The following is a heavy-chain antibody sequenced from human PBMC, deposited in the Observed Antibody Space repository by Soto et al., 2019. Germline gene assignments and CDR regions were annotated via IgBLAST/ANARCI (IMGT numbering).Heavy chain of an antibody. D-gene: IGHD2-2*01. CDR3: AREGRRCISTSCYSYYFDY. Sequence: QVQLVQSGAEVKKPGSSVKVSCKASGGTFSSYAISWVRQAPGQGLEWMGGIFPILGTANYARKFQGRVTITADESTSTAYMELSSLRSEDTAVYYCAREGRRCISTSCYSYYFDYWGQGTLVTVSS. J-gene: IGHJ4*02. CDR2: IFPILGTA. CDR1: GGTFSSYA. V-gene: IGHV1-69*12.